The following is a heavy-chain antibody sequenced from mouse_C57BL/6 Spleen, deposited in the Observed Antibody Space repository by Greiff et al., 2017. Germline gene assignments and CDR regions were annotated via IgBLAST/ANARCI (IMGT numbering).Heavy chain of an antibody. CDR1: GYTFTSYW. Sequence: VQLVESGAELVKPGASVKMSCKASGYTFTSYWITWVKQRPGQGLEWIGDIYPGSGSTNYNEKFKSKATLTVDTSSSTAYMQLSSLTSEDSAVYYCARGDYEMDYWGQGTSVTVSS. J-gene: IGHJ4*01. V-gene: IGHV1-55*01. CDR3: ARGDYEMDY. D-gene: IGHD2-3*01. CDR2: IYPGSGST.